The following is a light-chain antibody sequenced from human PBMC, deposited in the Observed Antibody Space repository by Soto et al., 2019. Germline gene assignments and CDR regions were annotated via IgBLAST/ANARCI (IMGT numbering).Light chain of an antibody. CDR1: QRVLYRSDNKNY. J-gene: IGKJ2*01. V-gene: IGKV4-1*01. Sequence: DFVMTQSPDSLAVSLGERATINCKSSQRVLYRSDNKNYLAWYQQKPGQPPKLLIYWASTRESGVPDRFSSSGSGTDFTLTLNSLQAEDVAVYYCQQYYGTPRTFGQGTKLEIK. CDR2: WAS. CDR3: QQYYGTPRT.